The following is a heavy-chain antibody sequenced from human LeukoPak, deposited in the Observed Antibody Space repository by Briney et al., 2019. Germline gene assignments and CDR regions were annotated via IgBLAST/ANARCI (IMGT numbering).Heavy chain of an antibody. J-gene: IGHJ4*02. V-gene: IGHV3-21*01. D-gene: IGHD6-6*01. CDR2: ISSAGSYI. Sequence: GGSLRLSCAASGFTFSSYAMSWVRQAPGKGLEWVSSISSAGSYIYYADSVKGRFTISRDNAKNSLYLQMNSLRAEDTAVYYCARDEEYSSLFQFDYWGQGTLVTVSS. CDR1: GFTFSSYA. CDR3: ARDEEYSSLFQFDY.